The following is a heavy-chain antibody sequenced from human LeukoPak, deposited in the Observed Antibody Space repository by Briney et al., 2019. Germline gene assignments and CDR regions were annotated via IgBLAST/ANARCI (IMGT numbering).Heavy chain of an antibody. J-gene: IGHJ4*02. V-gene: IGHV3-48*03. D-gene: IGHD4-17*01. CDR1: GFTFSSYE. CDR2: ISSSGSTI. Sequence: GGSLRLSCAASGFTFSSYEMNWVRQAPGKGLEWVSYISSSGSTIYYADSVKGRFTISRDNAKNSLYLQMNSLGAEDTAVYYCARDLGDHEGYWGQGTLVTVSS. CDR3: ARDLGDHEGY.